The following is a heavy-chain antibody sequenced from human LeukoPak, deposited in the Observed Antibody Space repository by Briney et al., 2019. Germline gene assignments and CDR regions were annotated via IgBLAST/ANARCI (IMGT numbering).Heavy chain of an antibody. CDR3: ARDGREYSGLNWFDP. CDR1: GGTFSSHA. CDR2: INPSGGST. J-gene: IGHJ5*02. V-gene: IGHV1-46*01. Sequence: GASVKVSCKASGGTFSSHAISWVRQAPGQGLEWMGIINPSGGSTSYAQKFQGRVTMTRDMSTSTVYMELSSLRSEDTAVYYCARDGREYSGLNWFDPWGQGTLVTVSS. D-gene: IGHD5-12*01.